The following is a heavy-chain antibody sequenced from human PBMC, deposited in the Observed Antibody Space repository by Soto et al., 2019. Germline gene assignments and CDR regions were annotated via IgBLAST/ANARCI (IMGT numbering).Heavy chain of an antibody. Sequence: QVQLVESGGGVVQHGRSLRLSCAASGFTFSSYGMHWVRQAPGKGLEWVAVISYDGSNKYYADSVKGRFTISRDNSKNTLYLQMNSLRAEDTAVYYCAKDLSSSWYKKIAVAGSYLDYWGQGTLVTVSS. J-gene: IGHJ4*02. CDR3: AKDLSSSWYKKIAVAGSYLDY. CDR2: ISYDGSNK. V-gene: IGHV3-30*18. D-gene: IGHD6-13*01. CDR1: GFTFSSYG.